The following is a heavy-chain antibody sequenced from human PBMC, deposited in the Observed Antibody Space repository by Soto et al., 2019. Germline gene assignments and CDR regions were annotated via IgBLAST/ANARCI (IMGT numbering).Heavy chain of an antibody. D-gene: IGHD3-9*01. CDR1: GFSFSTYD. CDR3: ARDLDWAFDY. J-gene: IGHJ4*02. CDR2: IIGSTRTI. Sequence: EVQLVESGGGLVQPGGSLRLSCAVSGFSFSTYDMNWVRQAPGKGLEWVSYIIGSTRTIWYADSVKGRFTISRDNAKNSLNLQMNSLRDEDTAVYYCARDLDWAFDYWGQGALVTVSS. V-gene: IGHV3-48*02.